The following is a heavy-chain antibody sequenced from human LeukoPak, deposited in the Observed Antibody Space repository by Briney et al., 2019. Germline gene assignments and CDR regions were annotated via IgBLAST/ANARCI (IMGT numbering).Heavy chain of an antibody. D-gene: IGHD6-19*01. CDR3: ARELVAVAAPNWFDP. J-gene: IGHJ5*02. V-gene: IGHV4-34*01. CDR1: GGSFSGYY. Sequence: PSETLSLTCAVYGGSFSGYYWSWIRQPPGKGLEWIGEINHSGSTNYNPSLKSRVTISVDTSKNQFSLKLSSVTAADTAVYYCARELVAVAAPNWFDPWGQGTLVTVSS. CDR2: INHSGST.